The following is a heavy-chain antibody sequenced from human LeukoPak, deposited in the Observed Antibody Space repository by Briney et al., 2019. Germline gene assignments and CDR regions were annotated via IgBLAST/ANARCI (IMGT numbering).Heavy chain of an antibody. J-gene: IGHJ6*02. CDR2: ISGSAGNT. D-gene: IGHD6-6*01. CDR3: AKDSSSSNYYYGMDV. V-gene: IGHV3-23*01. CDR1: GFTFSSYA. Sequence: GRSLRLSCAASGFTFSSYAMNWVRQAPGKGLEWVSTISGSAGNTYYGDSVKGRFTISRDNSKNTLFLQMNSLRAADTAVYYCAKDSSSSNYYYGMDVWGQGTTVTVSS.